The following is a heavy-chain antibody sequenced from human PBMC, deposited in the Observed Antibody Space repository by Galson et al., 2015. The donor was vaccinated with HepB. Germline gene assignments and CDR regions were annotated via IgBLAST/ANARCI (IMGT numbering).Heavy chain of an antibody. CDR1: GFTFSSYA. CDR2: VSYDGSNK. Sequence: SLRLSCAASGFTFSSYAMHWVRQAPGKGLEWVAVVSYDGSNKYYADSVKGRFTISRDNSKNTLYLQMNSLRAEDTAVYYCAGADYDFWSGYPYWGQGTLVTVSS. J-gene: IGHJ4*02. V-gene: IGHV3-30-3*01. D-gene: IGHD3-3*01. CDR3: AGADYDFWSGYPY.